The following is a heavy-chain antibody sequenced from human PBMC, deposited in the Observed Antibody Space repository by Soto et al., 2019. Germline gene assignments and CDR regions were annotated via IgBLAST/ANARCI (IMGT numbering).Heavy chain of an antibody. V-gene: IGHV4-38-2*01. CDR1: GYSITSGYY. Sequence: ETLSLTCAVSGYSITSGYYWGWIRQPPGKGLEWIGEINHSGSTNYNPSLKSRVTISVDTSKNQFSLKLSSVTAADTAVYYCARGYSSSSPFDPWGQGTLVTVSS. D-gene: IGHD6-6*01. CDR2: INHSGST. J-gene: IGHJ5*02. CDR3: ARGYSSSSPFDP.